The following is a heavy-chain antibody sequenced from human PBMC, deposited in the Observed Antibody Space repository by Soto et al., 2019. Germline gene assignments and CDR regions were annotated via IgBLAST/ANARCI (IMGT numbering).Heavy chain of an antibody. CDR3: ARDPPQYSGYDDYYYYYMDV. CDR1: GYTFTSYG. J-gene: IGHJ6*03. V-gene: IGHV1-18*01. Sequence: ASVKVSCKASGYTFTSYGISWVRQAPGQGLEWMGWISAYNGNTNYAQKLQGRVTITADKSTSTAYMELSSLRSEDTAVYYCARDPPQYSGYDDYYYYYMDVWGKGTTVTVSS. D-gene: IGHD5-12*01. CDR2: ISAYNGNT.